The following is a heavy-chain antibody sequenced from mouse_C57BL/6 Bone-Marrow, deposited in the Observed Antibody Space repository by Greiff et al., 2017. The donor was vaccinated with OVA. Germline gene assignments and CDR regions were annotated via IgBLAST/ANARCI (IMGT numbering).Heavy chain of an antibody. V-gene: IGHV1-26*01. CDR1: GYTFTDYY. CDR2: INPNNGGT. CDR3: ARVGKGSNRDMDY. D-gene: IGHD1-1*01. J-gene: IGHJ4*01. Sequence: VQLQQSGPELVKPGASVKISCKASGYTFTDYYMNWVKQSHGKSLEWIGDINPNNGGTSYNQKFKGKATLTVDKSSSTAYMELRSLTSEDSAVYYCARVGKGSNRDMDYWGQGTSVTVSS.